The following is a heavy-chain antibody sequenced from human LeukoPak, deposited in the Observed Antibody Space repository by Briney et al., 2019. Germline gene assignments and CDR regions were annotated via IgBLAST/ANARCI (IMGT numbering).Heavy chain of an antibody. CDR3: ARHWRASTWFDY. V-gene: IGHV4-61*02. J-gene: IGHJ4*02. CDR2: IYTSGST. D-gene: IGHD1-26*01. CDR1: GGSISSGSYY. Sequence: SQTLSLTCTVSGGSISSGSYYWSWIRQPAGKGLEWIGRIYTSGSTNYNPSLKSRVTISVDTSKNQFSLKVSSVTAADTAVYYCARHWRASTWFDYWGQGTLVTVSS.